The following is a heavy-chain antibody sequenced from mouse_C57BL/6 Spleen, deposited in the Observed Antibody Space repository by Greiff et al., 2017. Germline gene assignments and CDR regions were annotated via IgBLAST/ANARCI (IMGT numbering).Heavy chain of an antibody. CDR1: GYTFTNYW. J-gene: IGHJ1*03. CDR2: IYPGGGYT. Sequence: VQLQQSGAELVRPGTSVKMSCKASGYTFTNYWIGWAKQRPGHGLEWIGDIYPGGGYTNYNEQFKGKATLTADKSSSTAYMQFSSLTSEDSAIYYCARLSDGKGYFDVGGTGTTVTVSS. D-gene: IGHD2-1*01. CDR3: ARLSDGKGYFDV. V-gene: IGHV1-63*01.